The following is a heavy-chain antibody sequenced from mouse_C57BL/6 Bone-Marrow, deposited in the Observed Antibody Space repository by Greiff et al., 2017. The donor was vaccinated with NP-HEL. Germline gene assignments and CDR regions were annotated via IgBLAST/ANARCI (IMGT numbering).Heavy chain of an antibody. Sequence: QVQLQQPGAELVKPGASVKLSCKASGYTFTSYWMQWVKQRPGQGLEWIGEIDPSDSYTNYNQKFKGKATLTVDTSSSTAYMQLSSLTSEDSAVYYCARGGIYYDLYYFDYWGQGTTLTVSS. CDR2: IDPSDSYT. D-gene: IGHD2-4*01. V-gene: IGHV1-50*01. J-gene: IGHJ2*01. CDR3: ARGGIYYDLYYFDY. CDR1: GYTFTSYW.